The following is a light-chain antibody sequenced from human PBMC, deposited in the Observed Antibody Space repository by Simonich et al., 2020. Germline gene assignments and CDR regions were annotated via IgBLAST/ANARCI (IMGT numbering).Light chain of an antibody. Sequence: QSALTQPASVSGSPGQSITISCTGPSSDVGGYNYVSWYQKHPGKAPKLMIYDVSNRPSGVSNRFSGSKSGNTASLTISGLQAEDEADYYCSSYTSSSTVVFGGGTKLTVL. CDR1: SSDVGGYNY. CDR3: SSYTSSSTVV. CDR2: DVS. V-gene: IGLV2-14*03. J-gene: IGLJ2*01.